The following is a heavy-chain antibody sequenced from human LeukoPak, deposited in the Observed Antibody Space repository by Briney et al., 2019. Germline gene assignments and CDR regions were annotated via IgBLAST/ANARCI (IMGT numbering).Heavy chain of an antibody. CDR1: GFTFTTYW. Sequence: GGSLRLSCAASGFTFTTYWMAWVRQAPGKGMEWVAHINQDGSERNYVDSVKGRFTVSRDNAKNSLFLQMNSLRVEDTAVYYCARDFESGHSQNYWGQGTLVTVSS. CDR3: ARDFESGHSQNY. D-gene: IGHD3-9*01. CDR2: INQDGSER. V-gene: IGHV3-7*01. J-gene: IGHJ4*02.